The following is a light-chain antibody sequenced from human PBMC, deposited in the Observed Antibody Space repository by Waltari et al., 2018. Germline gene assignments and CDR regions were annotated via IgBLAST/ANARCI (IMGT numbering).Light chain of an antibody. CDR3: YSYTTSSTYV. V-gene: IGLV2-14*03. Sequence: QSALTQPASASGSPGQSITLSCTGTSSAAGGSNFVSWYQQHPGKAPKLMIYDVINRPSGVSSRFSGSKSGNTASLTISGLQAEDEAYYYCYSYTTSSTYVFGTGTQVTVL. J-gene: IGLJ1*01. CDR2: DVI. CDR1: SSAAGGSNF.